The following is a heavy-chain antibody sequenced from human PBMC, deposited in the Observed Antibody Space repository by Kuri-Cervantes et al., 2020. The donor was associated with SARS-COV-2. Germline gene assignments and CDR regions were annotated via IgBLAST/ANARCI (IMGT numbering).Heavy chain of an antibody. Sequence: EALEISWAASGFTFSGSAMHWVRQASGKGLEWVGRIRSKANSYAAAYAASMKGRFTISRDDSKNTAYLQMNSLKTEDTAVYYCTSLSTVAPFDYWGQGTLVTVSS. J-gene: IGHJ4*02. CDR3: TSLSTVAPFDY. D-gene: IGHD4-11*01. CDR1: GFTFSGSA. V-gene: IGHV3-73*01. CDR2: IRSKANSYAA.